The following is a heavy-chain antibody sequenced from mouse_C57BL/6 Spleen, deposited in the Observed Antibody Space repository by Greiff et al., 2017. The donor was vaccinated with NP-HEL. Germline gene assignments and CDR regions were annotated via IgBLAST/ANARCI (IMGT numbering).Heavy chain of an antibody. CDR1: GYAFSSSW. Sequence: QVQLKQSGPELVKPGASVKISCKASGYAFSSSWMNWVKQRPGKGLEWIGRIYPGDGDTNYNGKFKGKATLTADKSSSTAYMQLSSLTSEDSAVYFCAREYYYYGSSPWYFDVWGTGTTVTVSS. CDR3: AREYYYYGSSPWYFDV. V-gene: IGHV1-82*01. D-gene: IGHD1-1*01. CDR2: IYPGDGDT. J-gene: IGHJ1*03.